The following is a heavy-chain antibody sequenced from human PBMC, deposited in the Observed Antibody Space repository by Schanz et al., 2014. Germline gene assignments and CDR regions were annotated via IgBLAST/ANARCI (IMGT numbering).Heavy chain of an antibody. J-gene: IGHJ6*03. CDR3: ASGEARVTSSGVVIVPMNV. D-gene: IGHD3-3*01. V-gene: IGHV1-3*04. Sequence: QVQLVQSGAEVMKPGSSVKVSCKASEGTFSSYTINWVRQAPGQGLEWMGWIHTGSGNTKYSQKFEGRVTITRDTSASIVYMELSSLRSEDTAVFFCASGEARVTSSGVVIVPMNVWGKGTTVIVSS. CDR1: EGTFSSYT. CDR2: IHTGSGNT.